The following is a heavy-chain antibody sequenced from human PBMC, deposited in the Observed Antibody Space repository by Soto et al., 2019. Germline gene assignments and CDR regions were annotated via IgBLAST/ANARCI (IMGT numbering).Heavy chain of an antibody. CDR2: IYYSGST. V-gene: IGHV4-30-4*01. CDR3: ARYGPAGDGINWFDP. CDR1: GGSISSGDYY. D-gene: IGHD3-16*01. Sequence: QVQLQESGPGLVKPSQTLSLTCTVSGGSISSGDYYWSWIRKPPGKGLEWIGYIYYSGSTYYNPSLKSRGTISVDTSKNQFSLKLSSVTAADTAVYYCARYGPAGDGINWFDPWGQGTLVTVSS. J-gene: IGHJ5*02.